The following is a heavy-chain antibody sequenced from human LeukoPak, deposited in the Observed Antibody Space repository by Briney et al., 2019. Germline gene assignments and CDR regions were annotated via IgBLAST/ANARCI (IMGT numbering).Heavy chain of an antibody. CDR2: IYSGGQT. V-gene: IGHV3-53*01. CDR3: ARARRYRSSWYHDY. Sequence: PGGSLRLSCAASGFTVSTNYMSWVRQAPGKGLEWVSVIYSGGQTYYADSVKGRFTISRDNANNSLYLQMNSLRDEDTAVYYCARARRYRSSWYHDYWGQGSLVTVSS. D-gene: IGHD6-13*01. CDR1: GFTVSTNY. J-gene: IGHJ4*02.